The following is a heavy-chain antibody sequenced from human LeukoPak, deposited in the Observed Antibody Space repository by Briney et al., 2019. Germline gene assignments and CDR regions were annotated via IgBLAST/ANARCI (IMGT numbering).Heavy chain of an antibody. CDR1: GDSITSGDSY. V-gene: IGHV4-61*02. J-gene: IGHJ4*02. CDR3: AREYGH. D-gene: IGHD3-10*01. CDR2: IYTSGST. Sequence: SETLSLTCSVSGDSITSGDSYWTWIRQPAGKGLEWIGLIYTSGSTKYNPSLKSRITISLDTSKNQFSLQLSSVTAADTAAYYCAREYGHWGQGTLVTVSS.